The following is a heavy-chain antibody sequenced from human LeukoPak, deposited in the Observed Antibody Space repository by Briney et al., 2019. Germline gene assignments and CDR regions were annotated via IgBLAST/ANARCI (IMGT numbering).Heavy chain of an antibody. CDR3: ARALVPAAWSPMPAVFYYYYGMDV. J-gene: IGHJ6*02. CDR1: GYTFTGYY. V-gene: IGHV1-2*06. CDR2: INPNSGGT. D-gene: IGHD2-2*01. Sequence: GASVKVSCKASGYTFTGYYMHWVRQAPGQGLEWMGRINPNSGGTNYAQKFQGRVTMTRDTSISTAYMELSRLRSDDTAVYYCARALVPAAWSPMPAVFYYYYGMDVWGQGTTVTVSS.